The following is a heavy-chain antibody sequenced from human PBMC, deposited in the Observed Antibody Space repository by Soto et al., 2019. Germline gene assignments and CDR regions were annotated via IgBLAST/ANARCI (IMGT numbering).Heavy chain of an antibody. CDR2: IYNSGST. CDR3: ARVLRGAGYCFDY. V-gene: IGHV4-30-4*01. CDR1: GGSISSGDYS. J-gene: IGHJ4*02. D-gene: IGHD3-10*01. Sequence: ASETLSLTCTVSGGSISSGDYSWNWIRQPPGKGLEWIGYIYNSGSTSYNPSLKSRVTLSVDTSKNQFSLMLSSVTAADTAVYYCARVLRGAGYCFDYWGQGTLVTVSS.